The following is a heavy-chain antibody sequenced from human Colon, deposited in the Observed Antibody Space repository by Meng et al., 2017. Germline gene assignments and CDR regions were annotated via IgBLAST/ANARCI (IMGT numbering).Heavy chain of an antibody. D-gene: IGHD3-16*01. J-gene: IGHJ4*02. V-gene: IGHV4-61*08. CDR2: ARIDYANT. CDR1: GASVRSPDHQ. CDR3: ARDYWGSLDF. Sequence: QGALQESGPGRVRPSETLSLICAVSGASVRSPDHQWGWVRQPPGKGLEWIGYARIDYANTNYNPSLKSRVNVSLDTSKNQFSLNVRSVTAADTAVYYCARDYWGSLDFWGQGILVTVSS.